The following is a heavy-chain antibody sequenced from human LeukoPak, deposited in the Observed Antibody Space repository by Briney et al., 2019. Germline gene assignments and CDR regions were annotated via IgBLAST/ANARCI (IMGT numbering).Heavy chain of an antibody. CDR2: MDPNNGNT. J-gene: IGHJ4*02. D-gene: IGHD4-17*01. Sequence: ASVKISCKASGYTFTSYEIKWVRQGTGEGLEWMGWMDPNNGNTGYAQKFQGRDTITRNTPISTAYMELSRLSSEDTAVYYCARVLPRDYGDWGRIRWGQGTLVTVSS. CDR3: ARVLPRDYGDWGRIR. CDR1: GYTFTSYE. V-gene: IGHV1-8*03.